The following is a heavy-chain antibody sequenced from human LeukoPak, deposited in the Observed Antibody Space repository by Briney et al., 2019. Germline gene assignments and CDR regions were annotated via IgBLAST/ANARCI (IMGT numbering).Heavy chain of an antibody. CDR3: ASGYSRERVDY. CDR1: GFTFSSYS. D-gene: IGHD5-18*01. CDR2: ISSSSSYI. J-gene: IGHJ4*02. V-gene: IGHV3-21*01. Sequence: PGGSLRLSCAVSGFTFSSYSMNWVRQAPGKGLEWVSSISSSSSYIYYADSVKGRFTISRDNAKNSLYLQMNSLRAEDTAVSYCASGYSRERVDYWGQGTLVTVSS.